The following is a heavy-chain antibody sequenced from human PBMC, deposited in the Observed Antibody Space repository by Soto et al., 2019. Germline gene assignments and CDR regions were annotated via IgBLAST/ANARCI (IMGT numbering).Heavy chain of an antibody. CDR3: STYSYYDHKSGYHDS. D-gene: IGHD3-16*01. CDR1: GGSITRRNHY. V-gene: IGHV4-39*01. Sequence: PSETLSLTCTVAGGSITRRNHYWGWVRQPPGKGLEWVASIHHTGSTYYNPSLKSRIKMSIDSSQNRFSLSLTSVTAADTATSICSTYSYYDHKSGYHDSWGRGTLITVAS. J-gene: IGHJ4*02. CDR2: IHHTGST.